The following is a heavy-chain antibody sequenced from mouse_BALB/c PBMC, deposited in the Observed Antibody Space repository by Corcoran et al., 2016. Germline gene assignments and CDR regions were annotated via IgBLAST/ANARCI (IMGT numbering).Heavy chain of an antibody. CDR1: GFNIQDTY. CDR3: RYYGSSPAMDY. D-gene: IGHD1-1*01. V-gene: IGHV14-3*02. Sequence: EVQLQQSGAELVKPGASVKLSCTASGFNIQDTYMHWVKQRPEQGLEWIGRIDPANGNTKYEPKFQGKATITADTSSNTAYLQLSSLTSEDTGVNYRRYYGSSPAMDYWGQGISVTASS. CDR2: IDPANGNT. J-gene: IGHJ4*01.